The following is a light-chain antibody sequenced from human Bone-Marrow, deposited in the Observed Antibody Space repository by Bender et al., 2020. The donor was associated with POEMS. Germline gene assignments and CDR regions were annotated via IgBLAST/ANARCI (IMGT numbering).Light chain of an antibody. CDR1: NSDADAYNY. J-gene: IGLJ3*02. CDR3: QSYDNSLGGWV. Sequence: QSALTQPASVSGSPGQSITISCAGTNSDADAYNYVSWYQQHPGEAPKLMIYDVTNRPSGVSNRFSGSKSGNTASLTISGLQAEDEADYYCQSYDNSLGGWVFGGGTKLTVL. CDR2: DVT. V-gene: IGLV2-14*03.